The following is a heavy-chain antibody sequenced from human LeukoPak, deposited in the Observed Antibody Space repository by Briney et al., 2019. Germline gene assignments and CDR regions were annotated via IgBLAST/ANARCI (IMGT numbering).Heavy chain of an antibody. D-gene: IGHD6-19*01. Sequence: ASVKVSCKASGYTFTSYGISWVRQAPGQGLEWMGWISAYNGNTNYAQKLQGRVTMTTDTSTSTAYMELRSLRSDDTAVYYCARDPRIAVAGTDDAFDIWGQGTMVTVSS. J-gene: IGHJ3*02. CDR3: ARDPRIAVAGTDDAFDI. CDR2: ISAYNGNT. CDR1: GYTFTSYG. V-gene: IGHV1-18*01.